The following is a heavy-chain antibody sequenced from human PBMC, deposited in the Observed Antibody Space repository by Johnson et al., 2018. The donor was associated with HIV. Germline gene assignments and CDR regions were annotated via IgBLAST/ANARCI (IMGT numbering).Heavy chain of an antibody. J-gene: IGHJ3*02. CDR2: IRYDGSNK. CDR3: AKEVPVYSYGYYDAFDS. D-gene: IGHD5-18*01. Sequence: QVQLVESGGGVVQPGGSLRLSCAASGITFSSYGMHWVRQAPGRGLEWVAFIRYDGSNKYYADSVKGRFTISRDNSKNTRDLQMNSLRAEETAVDYCAKEVPVYSYGYYDAFDSWGQGTMVTVSS. V-gene: IGHV3-30*02. CDR1: GITFSSYG.